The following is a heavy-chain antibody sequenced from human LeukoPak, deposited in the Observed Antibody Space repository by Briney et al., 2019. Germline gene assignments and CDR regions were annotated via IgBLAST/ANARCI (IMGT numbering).Heavy chain of an antibody. V-gene: IGHV4-30-2*02. CDR2: IYHSGST. J-gene: IGHJ4*02. CDR3: ASLPYSYGSQYYFDY. CDR1: GGSISSGGYS. D-gene: IGHD5-18*01. Sequence: SETLSLTCAVSGGSISSGGYSWSWIRQPPGKGLEWIGYIYHSGSTYCNPSLKSRVTISVDRSKNQFSLKLSSVTAADTAVYYCASLPYSYGSQYYFDYWGQGTLATVSS.